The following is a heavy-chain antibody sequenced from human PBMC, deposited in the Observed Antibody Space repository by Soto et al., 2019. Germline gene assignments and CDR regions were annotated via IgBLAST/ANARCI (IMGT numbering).Heavy chain of an antibody. V-gene: IGHV3-15*07. CDR2: IKSKTDGGTT. Sequence: GGSLSLSCAASGFTFSNAWMNWVRQAPGKGLEWVGRIKSKTDGGTTDYAAPVKGRFTISRDDSKNTLYLQMNSLKTEDTAVYYCTTGSRIRFLEWLPSMDVWGQGTTVTVSS. CDR1: GFTFSNAW. D-gene: IGHD3-3*01. CDR3: TTGSRIRFLEWLPSMDV. J-gene: IGHJ6*02.